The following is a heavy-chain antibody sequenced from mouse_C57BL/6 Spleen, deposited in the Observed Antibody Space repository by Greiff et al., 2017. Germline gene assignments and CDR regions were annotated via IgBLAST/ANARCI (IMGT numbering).Heavy chain of an antibody. CDR3: VRMGDYGPWFAY. CDR2: IRSKSNNYAT. J-gene: IGHJ3*01. D-gene: IGHD2-4*01. Sequence: VQLQQSGGGLVQPKGSLKLSCAASGFSFNTYAMNWVRQAPGKGLEWVARIRSKSNNYATYYADSVKDRFTISRDDSESMLYLQMNNLKTEDTAMYYCVRMGDYGPWFAYWGQGTLVTVSA. V-gene: IGHV10-1*01. CDR1: GFSFNTYA.